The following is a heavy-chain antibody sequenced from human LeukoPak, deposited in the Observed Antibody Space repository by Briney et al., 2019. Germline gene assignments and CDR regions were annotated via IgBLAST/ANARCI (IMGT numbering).Heavy chain of an antibody. J-gene: IGHJ4*02. Sequence: SETLSLTCAVYGGSFSGYYWSWIRQPPGKGLEGIAEINHSGSTNYNPSLKSRVTISVDTSKNQFSLKLSSVTAADTAVYYCARGRGYYDSSGYYDDYWGQGTLVTVSS. CDR1: GGSFSGYY. CDR3: ARGRGYYDSSGYYDDY. D-gene: IGHD3-22*01. V-gene: IGHV4-34*01. CDR2: INHSGST.